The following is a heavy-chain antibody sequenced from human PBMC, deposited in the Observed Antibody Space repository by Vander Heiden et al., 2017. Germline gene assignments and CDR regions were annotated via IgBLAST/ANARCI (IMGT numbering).Heavy chain of an antibody. V-gene: IGHV4-59*11. CDR2: VYYSGST. J-gene: IGHJ4*02. CDR3: ARDSSYFEY. Sequence: QVQLQESGPGLVKPSETLSLTCTVSGGPITSPYWSWIRQPPGKGLEWIGYVYYSGSTNYNPYLKRRVTISVDTSKNQVALKLSSVAAADTDVYYCARDSSYFEYWGQGTLVTVSS. CDR1: GGPITSPY.